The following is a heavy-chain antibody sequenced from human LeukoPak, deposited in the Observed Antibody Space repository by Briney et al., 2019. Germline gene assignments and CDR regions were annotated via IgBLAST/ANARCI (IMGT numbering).Heavy chain of an antibody. J-gene: IGHJ6*02. D-gene: IGHD3-9*01. Sequence: SVKVSCKASGYTFTSYGISWVRQAPGQGLEWMGWISAYNGNTNYAQKLQGRVTMTTDTSTSTAYMELRSLRSDDTAVYYCARGHYDILTGRNYYYYGMDVWGQGTTVTVSS. CDR3: ARGHYDILTGRNYYYYGMDV. CDR2: ISAYNGNT. V-gene: IGHV1-18*01. CDR1: GYTFTSYG.